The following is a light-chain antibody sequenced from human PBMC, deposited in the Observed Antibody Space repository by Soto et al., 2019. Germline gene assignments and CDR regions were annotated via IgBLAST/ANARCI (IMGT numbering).Light chain of an antibody. V-gene: IGLV2-14*01. J-gene: IGLJ1*01. CDR1: SSDIGGYNY. CDR3: SSYTSGSSYV. Sequence: QSALTQPASVSGSPGQSITISCTGTSSDIGGYNYVSWYQQHPGKAPKLMIYDVIIRPSGVSSRFSGSKSGNTASLTISGLQTEDEDDYYCSSYTSGSSYVFGTGTKVTVL. CDR2: DVI.